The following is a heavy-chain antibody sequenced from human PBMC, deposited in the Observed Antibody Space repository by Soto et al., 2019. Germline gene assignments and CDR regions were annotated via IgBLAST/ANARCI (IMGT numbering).Heavy chain of an antibody. CDR3: ARGGIAVAGASFSDY. CDR1: GGTFSSYA. Sequence: QVQLVQSGAEVKKPGSSVKVSCKASGGTFSSYAISWVRQAPGQGLEWMGGIIPIFGTANYAQKFQGRVTITADKSTSTAYMELSILRSADTAVYCCARGGIAVAGASFSDYWGQGTVVTVSS. D-gene: IGHD6-19*01. V-gene: IGHV1-69*06. CDR2: IIPIFGTA. J-gene: IGHJ4*02.